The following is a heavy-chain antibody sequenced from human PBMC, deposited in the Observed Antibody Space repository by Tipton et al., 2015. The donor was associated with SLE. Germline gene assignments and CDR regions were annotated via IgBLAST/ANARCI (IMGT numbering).Heavy chain of an antibody. CDR3: ARARYSSSWSLFDY. Sequence: LRLSCTVSGGSISSHYWSWIRQPPGKGLEWIGYIYYSGSTNYNPSLKSRVTISVDTSKNQFSLKLSSVTAADTAVYYCARARYSSSWSLFDYWGQGTLVTVSS. D-gene: IGHD6-13*01. CDR2: IYYSGST. V-gene: IGHV4-59*08. J-gene: IGHJ4*02. CDR1: GGSISSHY.